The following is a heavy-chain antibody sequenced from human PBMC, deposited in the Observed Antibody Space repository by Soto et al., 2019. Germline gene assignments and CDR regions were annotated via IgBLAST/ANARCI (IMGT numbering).Heavy chain of an antibody. J-gene: IGHJ6*02. CDR1: GFTFSSFG. CDR3: AKGIYCSGGSCYPSSYGMDV. V-gene: IGHV3-30*18. Sequence: GGSLRLSCAASGFTFSSFGMHWVRQAPGKGLEWVAVISYDGSNKYYADSVKGRFTISRDNSKNTLYLQMNSLRAEDTAVYYCAKGIYCSGGSCYPSSYGMDVWGQGTTVTVSS. CDR2: ISYDGSNK. D-gene: IGHD2-15*01.